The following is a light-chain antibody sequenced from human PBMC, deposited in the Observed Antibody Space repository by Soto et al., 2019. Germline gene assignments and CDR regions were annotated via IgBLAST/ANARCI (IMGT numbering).Light chain of an antibody. V-gene: IGKV3-20*01. Sequence: EIVLTQSPGTLSLSPGERATLSCRASQSVSSSYLAWYQQKPGQAPRLLIYGASSSATGIPDRFSGSGSGTNFTLSISRLVPEEFAVYYCQQYGRSPLITFGQGTRLEIK. CDR1: QSVSSSY. J-gene: IGKJ5*01. CDR3: QQYGRSPLIT. CDR2: GAS.